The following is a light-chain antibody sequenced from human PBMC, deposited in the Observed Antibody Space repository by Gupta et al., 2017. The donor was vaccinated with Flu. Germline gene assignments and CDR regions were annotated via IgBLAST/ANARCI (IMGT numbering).Light chain of an antibody. Sequence: VTIACSGSSSNIGSSTGTCYQQLPGTAPNLLIYSNNLRHSGGPARCSVSTSGASASLAISGLQSEEEADYYCEAWEGSLNGVWVFGGGTKLTVL. J-gene: IGLJ3*02. V-gene: IGLV1-44*01. CDR2: SNN. CDR1: SSNIGSST. CDR3: EAWEGSLNGVWV.